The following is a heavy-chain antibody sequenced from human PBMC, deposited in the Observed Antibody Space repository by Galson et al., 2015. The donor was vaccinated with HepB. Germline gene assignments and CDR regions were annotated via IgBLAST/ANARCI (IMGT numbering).Heavy chain of an antibody. J-gene: IGHJ3*02. D-gene: IGHD3-22*01. Sequence: SLRLSCAASGFTFSSYAMSWVRQAPGKGLEWVSAISGSGGSTYYADSVKGRFTISRDNSKNTLYLQMNSLRAEDTAVYYCAKGVDYYDSSGYYYVNDAFDIWGQGTMVTVSS. CDR2: ISGSGGST. CDR3: AKGVDYYDSSGYYYVNDAFDI. CDR1: GFTFSSYA. V-gene: IGHV3-23*01.